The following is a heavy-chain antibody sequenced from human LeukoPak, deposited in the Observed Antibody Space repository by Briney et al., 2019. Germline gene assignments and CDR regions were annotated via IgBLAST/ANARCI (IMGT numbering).Heavy chain of an antibody. J-gene: IGHJ4*02. D-gene: IGHD3-3*01. CDR3: AKAARFGVVNN. V-gene: IGHV3-23*01. CDR1: GLTFSSYA. CDR2: ISGSGGST. Sequence: GGSLRLSCAASGLTFSSYAMSWVRQAPGKGLEWVSAISGSGGSTYYADSVKGRFTISRDNSKNTLYLQMNSLRAVDTAVYYCAKAARFGVVNNWGQGTLVTVSS.